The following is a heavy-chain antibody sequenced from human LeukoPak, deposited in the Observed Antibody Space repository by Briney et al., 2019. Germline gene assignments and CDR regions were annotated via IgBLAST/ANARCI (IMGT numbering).Heavy chain of an antibody. CDR1: GFTFSSYG. CDR3: AKARAVVVVVAKFIDY. D-gene: IGHD2-15*01. Sequence: GGSLRLSCAASGFTFSSYGMHWVRQAPGKGLEWVAFIRYDGSNKYYADSVKGRFTISRDNSKNTLYLQMNSLRAEDTAVYYCAKARAVVVVVAKFIDYWGQGTLVTVSS. V-gene: IGHV3-30*02. CDR2: IRYDGSNK. J-gene: IGHJ4*02.